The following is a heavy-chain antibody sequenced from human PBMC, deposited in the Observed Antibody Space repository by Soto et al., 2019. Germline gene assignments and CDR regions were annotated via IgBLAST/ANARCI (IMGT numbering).Heavy chain of an antibody. CDR2: IGGRGTSS. D-gene: IGHD3-22*01. CDR3: AKSRYADSSGDYYDF. V-gene: IGHV3-23*01. CDR1: GFTFSNYA. J-gene: IGHJ4*02. Sequence: GGSLRLSCAASGFTFSNYAMSWVRQAPGKGLEWVSGIGGRGTSSYYADSVKGRFAISRDNSYNTLFLQLHSLRAEDTAVYYCAKSRYADSSGDYYDFWGRGTRVTVSS.